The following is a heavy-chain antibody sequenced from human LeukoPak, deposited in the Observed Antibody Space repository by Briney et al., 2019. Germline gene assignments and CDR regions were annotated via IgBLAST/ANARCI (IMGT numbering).Heavy chain of an antibody. V-gene: IGHV1-2*06. J-gene: IGHJ4*02. CDR1: GYTFIGYY. D-gene: IGHD4-17*01. Sequence: ASVKVSCKASGYTFIGYYMHWVRQAPGQGLEWMGRINPNSGGTDYAQKFQGRVTMTRDTSISTAYLEFSSLRSDDTALYYCARDWSMTTLDYWGQGTLVTVSS. CDR3: ARDWSMTTLDY. CDR2: INPNSGGT.